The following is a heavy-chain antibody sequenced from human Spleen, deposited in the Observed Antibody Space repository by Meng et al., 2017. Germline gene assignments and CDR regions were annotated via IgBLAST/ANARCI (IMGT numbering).Heavy chain of an antibody. CDR3: AKRVAGDFYFDY. CDR2: MSGSGDST. Sequence: GESLKISCAASGFTFSNYAMNWVRQAPGKGLEWVSAMSGSGDSTYYADSVKGRFTISRDNSKNTLYLQMNNLRAEDTAVYYCAKRVAGDFYFDYWGQGTLVTVSS. V-gene: IGHV3-23*01. J-gene: IGHJ4*02. D-gene: IGHD4-17*01. CDR1: GFTFSNYA.